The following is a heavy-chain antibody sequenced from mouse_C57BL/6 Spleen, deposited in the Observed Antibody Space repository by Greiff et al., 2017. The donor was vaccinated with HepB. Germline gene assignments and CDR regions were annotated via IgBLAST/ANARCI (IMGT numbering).Heavy chain of an antibody. Sequence: EVQLQQSGPELVKPGASVKIPCKASGYTFTDYNMDWVKQSHGKSLEWIGDINPNHGGTIYNQKFKGKATLTVDKSSSTAYMELRSLTSEDTAVYYCARGRIYGYDAAWFAYWGQGTLVTVSA. CDR3: ARGRIYGYDAAWFAY. J-gene: IGHJ3*01. CDR1: GYTFTDYN. V-gene: IGHV1-18*01. D-gene: IGHD2-2*01. CDR2: INPNHGGT.